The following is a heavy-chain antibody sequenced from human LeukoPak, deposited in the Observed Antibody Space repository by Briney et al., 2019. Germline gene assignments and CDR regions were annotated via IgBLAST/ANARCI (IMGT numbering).Heavy chain of an antibody. J-gene: IGHJ3*01. CDR2: LSYSGST. V-gene: IGHV4-59*11. Sequence: PSETLSLTCAVSGGFINSHFWSWMRRPPGKGLEWIGFLSYSGSTRYNPSLQSRVSISGDRSETKFSLRLTSVTAADTAVYYCARLVDNVSSGDPDTFDVWGHGTVVIVSS. CDR3: ARLVDNVSSGDPDTFDV. CDR1: GGFINSHF. D-gene: IGHD6-25*01.